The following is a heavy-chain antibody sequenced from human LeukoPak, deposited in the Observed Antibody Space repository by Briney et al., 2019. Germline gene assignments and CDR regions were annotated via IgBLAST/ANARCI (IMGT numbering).Heavy chain of an antibody. D-gene: IGHD2-2*01. CDR1: GFTFDDYA. CDR3: AKDRGSCSSTSCYHNDAFDI. V-gene: IGHV3-9*01. CDR2: ISWNSGSI. J-gene: IGHJ3*02. Sequence: PGGSLRLSCAASGFTFDDYAMHWVRQAPGKGLEWVSGISWNSGSIGYADSVKGRFTISRDNAKNSLYLQMNSLRAEDTALYYCAKDRGSCSSTSCYHNDAFDIWGQGTMVIVSS.